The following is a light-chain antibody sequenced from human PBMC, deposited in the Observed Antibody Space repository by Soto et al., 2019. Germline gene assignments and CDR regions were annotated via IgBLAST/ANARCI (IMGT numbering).Light chain of an antibody. Sequence: EIVMTQSPATLSVSPGERATLSCRASQSVSRNLAWYQQKPGQVPSLLIYGASTRATGIPARFSGSGSGTEFTITISSMQSEDFAVYYCQQYNNWWTFGQGTKVEIK. CDR1: QSVSRN. CDR3: QQYNNWWT. CDR2: GAS. V-gene: IGKV3-15*01. J-gene: IGKJ1*01.